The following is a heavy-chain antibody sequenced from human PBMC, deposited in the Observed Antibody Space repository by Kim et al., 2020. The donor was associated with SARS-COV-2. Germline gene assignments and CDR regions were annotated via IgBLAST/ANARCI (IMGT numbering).Heavy chain of an antibody. CDR3: AKSVKGVPAMWSNWFDP. Sequence: VKGRFTISRDNSKNTLYLQMNSLRAEDTAVYYCAKSVKGVPAMWSNWFDPWGQGTLVTVSS. V-gene: IGHV3-30*02. D-gene: IGHD2-2*01. J-gene: IGHJ5*02.